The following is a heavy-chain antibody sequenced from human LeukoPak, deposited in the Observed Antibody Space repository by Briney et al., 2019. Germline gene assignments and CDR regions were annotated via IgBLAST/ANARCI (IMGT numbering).Heavy chain of an antibody. Sequence: GGSLRLSCAASGFTYSSYAMHWVRQAPGKGLEWVAVISYDGSNKYYADSVKGRFTISRDNSKNTLYLQMNSLRAEDTAVYYCARDRRGEVRGVIRRNPAGRPVDYWGQGTLVTVSS. V-gene: IGHV3-30-3*01. J-gene: IGHJ4*02. CDR2: ISYDGSNK. D-gene: IGHD3-10*01. CDR3: ARDRRGEVRGVIRRNPAGRPVDY. CDR1: GFTYSSYA.